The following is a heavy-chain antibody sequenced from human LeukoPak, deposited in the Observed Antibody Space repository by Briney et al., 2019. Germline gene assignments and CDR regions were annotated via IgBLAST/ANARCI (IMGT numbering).Heavy chain of an antibody. Sequence: PGGSLRLSCAASGFTFSSYWMHWVRKAPGKGLVWVSRINSDGSSTSYADSVKGRFTISRDNAKNTLYLQMNSLRAEDTAVYYCARGGRYSYASFDYWGQGTLVTVSS. J-gene: IGHJ4*02. D-gene: IGHD5-18*01. CDR2: INSDGSST. CDR1: GFTFSSYW. CDR3: ARGGRYSYASFDY. V-gene: IGHV3-74*01.